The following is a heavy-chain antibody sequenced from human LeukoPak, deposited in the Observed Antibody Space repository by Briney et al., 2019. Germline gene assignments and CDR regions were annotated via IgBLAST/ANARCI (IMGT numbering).Heavy chain of an antibody. CDR2: IYYSGST. CDR1: GGSISSSSYY. J-gene: IGHJ6*03. V-gene: IGHV4-39*07. Sequence: SETLSLTCTVSGGSISSSSYYWGWIRQPPGKGLEWIGSIYYSGSTYYNPSLKSRVTMSVDTSKNQFSLKLSSVTAADTAVYYCARDDRVGAILGYMDVWGKGTTVTVSS. D-gene: IGHD1-26*01. CDR3: ARDDRVGAILGYMDV.